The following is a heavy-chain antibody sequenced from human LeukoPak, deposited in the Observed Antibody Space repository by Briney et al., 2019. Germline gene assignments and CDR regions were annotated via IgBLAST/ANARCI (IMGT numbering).Heavy chain of an antibody. CDR3: TTLAVASADS. CDR1: GFSFSSYE. V-gene: IGHV3-48*03. J-gene: IGHJ4*02. D-gene: IGHD6-19*01. Sequence: GGSLRLSCAASGFSFSSYEMNWVLQAPGKGLEWVSNISPSGSTKYYADSVKGRFTVSRDNAKNSLYLQMNSLRAGDTGVYYCTTLAVASADSWGQGTLVTVSS. CDR2: ISPSGSTK.